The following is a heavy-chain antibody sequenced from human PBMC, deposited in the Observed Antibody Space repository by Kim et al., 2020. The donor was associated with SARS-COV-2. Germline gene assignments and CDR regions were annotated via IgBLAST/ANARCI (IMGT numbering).Heavy chain of an antibody. CDR2: ITQSGAT. V-gene: IGHV4-34*01. Sequence: SETLSLTCAVFGGSLNDFSWTWIRRSSEKGLEWIGEITQSGATNYSPSLMSRVTISLDTSKNQFYLMVTSVTPADTATYYCARGRVGVVPSPVLGLGPFWTYHYMDVWDNGATVTVS. J-gene: IGHJ6*03. CDR3: ARGRVGVVPSPVLGLGPFWTYHYMDV. CDR1: GGSLNDFS. D-gene: IGHD3-3*01.